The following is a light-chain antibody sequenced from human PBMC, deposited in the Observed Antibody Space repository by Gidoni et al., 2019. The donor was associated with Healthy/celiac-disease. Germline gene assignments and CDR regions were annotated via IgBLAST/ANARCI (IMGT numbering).Light chain of an antibody. J-gene: IGKJ2*01. CDR2: AAS. Sequence: DIQITQSPSSLSASVGESVTITCRASQSISSYLNWYQQKPGKAPQLLIYAASSLQSGVPSRFSGSGSGTDFTITISSLQPEDFATYYCQQSYSTPYTFGQGTKLEIK. CDR3: QQSYSTPYT. CDR1: QSISSY. V-gene: IGKV1-39*01.